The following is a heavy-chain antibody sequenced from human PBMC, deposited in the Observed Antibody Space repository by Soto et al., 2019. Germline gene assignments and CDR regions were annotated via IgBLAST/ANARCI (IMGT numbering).Heavy chain of an antibody. CDR1: GYTFSDFD. Sequence: DLEQSGAELKRPGASVKVSCKASGYTFSDFDINWLRQASGQGPEWLGWMNAKSGDTFFAQRFQGKFNMPWDTSLSTAYMEVGSLTSDDTAIYYCARGNPFNYAGFDVWGQGTTVAVSS. CDR2: MNAKSGDT. J-gene: IGHJ6*02. V-gene: IGHV1-8*01. CDR3: ARGNPFNYAGFDV. D-gene: IGHD3-16*01.